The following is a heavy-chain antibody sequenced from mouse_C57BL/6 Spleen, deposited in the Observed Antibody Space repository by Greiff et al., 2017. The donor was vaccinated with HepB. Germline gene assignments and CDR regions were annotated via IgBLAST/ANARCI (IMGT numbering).Heavy chain of an antibody. CDR2: INPSNGGT. Sequence: QVQLQQPGTELVKPGASVKLSCKASGYTFTSYWMHWVKQRPGQGLEWIGNINPSNGGTNYNEKFKSKATLTVDKSSSTAYMQFSSLTSEDSAVYYCARSDGYYVAWFAYWGQGTLVTVSA. J-gene: IGHJ3*01. D-gene: IGHD2-3*01. CDR1: GYTFTSYW. V-gene: IGHV1-53*01. CDR3: ARSDGYYVAWFAY.